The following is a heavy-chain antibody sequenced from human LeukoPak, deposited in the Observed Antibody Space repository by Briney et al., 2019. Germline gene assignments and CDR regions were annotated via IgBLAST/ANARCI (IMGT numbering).Heavy chain of an antibody. CDR1: GGTFSSYA. V-gene: IGHV1-69*05. D-gene: IGHD5-18*01. CDR3: ARGYSYGYTPRWFDP. CDR2: IIPIFGTA. Sequence: GASVKVSCKASGGTFSSYATSWVRQAPGQGLEWMGGIIPIFGTANYAQKFQGRVTITTDESTSTAYMELSSLRSEDTAVYYCARGYSYGYTPRWFDPWGQGTLVTVSS. J-gene: IGHJ5*02.